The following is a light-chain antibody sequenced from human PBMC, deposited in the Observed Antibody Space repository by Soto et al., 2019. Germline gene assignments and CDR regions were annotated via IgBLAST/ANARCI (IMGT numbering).Light chain of an antibody. J-gene: IGKJ4*01. CDR2: AVS. CDR3: QQGGNWPLT. V-gene: IGKV3-11*01. CDR1: QSVRND. Sequence: EIVMTQSPVTLSVSPGEGATLFCRASQSVRNDLAWYQQKPGLAPRLLIYAVSTRDTGVPARFSGRGSGTDFTLTISYLEPEDFEIYYCQQGGNWPLTFGGGTKVDIK.